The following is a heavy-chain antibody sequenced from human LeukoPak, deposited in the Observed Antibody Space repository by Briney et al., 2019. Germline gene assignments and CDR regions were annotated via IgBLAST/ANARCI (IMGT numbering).Heavy chain of an antibody. CDR3: ARSKAHLSTSWYGTWFDP. Sequence: GSLRLSCETSGFTFSSYAMSWVRQPPGKGLEWIGSMYHSGDTYYNPSLKSRVTISVDTSKNQLSLKLSSVTAADTAVYYCARSKAHLSTSWYGTWFDPWGQGTLVTVSS. J-gene: IGHJ5*02. CDR2: MYHSGDT. D-gene: IGHD2-2*01. CDR1: GFTFSSYA. V-gene: IGHV4-38-2*01.